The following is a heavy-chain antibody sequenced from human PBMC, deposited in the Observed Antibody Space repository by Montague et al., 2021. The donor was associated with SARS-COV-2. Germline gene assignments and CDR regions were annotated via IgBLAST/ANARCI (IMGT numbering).Heavy chain of an antibody. D-gene: IGHD3-22*01. Sequence: SETLSLTCTVSGGSISSSSYYWGWIRQPPGKGLEWIGSIYYSGSTYYXPSLKSRVTISVDTPKNQFSLKLSSVTAADTAVYYCAREGGWLSRGSYYFDYWGQGTLVTVSS. J-gene: IGHJ4*02. CDR2: IYYSGST. CDR1: GGSISSSSYY. CDR3: AREGGWLSRGSYYFDY. V-gene: IGHV4-39*07.